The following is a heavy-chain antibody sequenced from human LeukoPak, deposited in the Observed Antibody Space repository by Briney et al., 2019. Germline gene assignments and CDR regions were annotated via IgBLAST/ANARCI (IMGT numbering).Heavy chain of an antibody. CDR3: ARDLGQYYDTSDNWFDP. V-gene: IGHV3-74*01. CDR2: INSDGINT. CDR1: GFTFSNYL. Sequence: GGSLRLSCAASGFTFSNYLMHWVRQALGKGLVWVSRINSDGINTSYPDSVKGRFTISRDNAKNTLNLQMNSLRAEDTAVYYCARDLGQYYDTSDNWFDPWGQGTLVTVSS. J-gene: IGHJ5*02. D-gene: IGHD3-22*01.